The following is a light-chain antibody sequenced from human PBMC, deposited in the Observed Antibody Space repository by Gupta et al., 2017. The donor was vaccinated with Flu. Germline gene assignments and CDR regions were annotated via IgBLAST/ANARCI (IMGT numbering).Light chain of an antibody. CDR2: EAF. V-gene: IGLV2-14*01. J-gene: IGLJ2*01. CDR1: TTDIGGYNY. Sequence: ALAQPASVSGSPGQSATISCTGTTTDIGGYNYVSCYQQPPANPPILVICEAFSRPAGAASFSAASYAAATALPNISVHEAEDAAYYSSTSDTSRNSVVFGGGTKFTVL. CDR3: TSDTSRNSVV.